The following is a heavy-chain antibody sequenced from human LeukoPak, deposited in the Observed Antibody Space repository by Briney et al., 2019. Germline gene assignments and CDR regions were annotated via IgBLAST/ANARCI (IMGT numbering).Heavy chain of an antibody. V-gene: IGHV3-15*01. J-gene: IGHJ4*02. CDR1: GFTLSNAW. Sequence: GGSLRLSCAASGFTLSNAWMSWVRQAPGKGVEWVGRIRSKTEGGTTEYAAPVKGRFTISRDDTKNTLYLQMYSLKTVDTAVYYCTKYYHDSGGFHYPYDYWGQGTLVTVSS. D-gene: IGHD3-22*01. CDR2: IRSKTEGGTT. CDR3: TKYYHDSGGFHYPYDY.